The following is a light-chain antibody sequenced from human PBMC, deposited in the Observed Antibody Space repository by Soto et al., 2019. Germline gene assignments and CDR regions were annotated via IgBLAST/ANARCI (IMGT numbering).Light chain of an antibody. CDR2: AAS. CDR1: QGIGRW. V-gene: IGKV1D-12*01. J-gene: IGKJ5*01. CDR3: LQGDSFPVT. Sequence: DVQMTQYPSSVSASVGDRVTITCRASQGIGRWLAWYQQRPGKAPSFLIYAASSLQGGDPSRFSGRGSGRDFPLAISNLQREDFATYFCLQGDSFPVTFGQGTRLEMK.